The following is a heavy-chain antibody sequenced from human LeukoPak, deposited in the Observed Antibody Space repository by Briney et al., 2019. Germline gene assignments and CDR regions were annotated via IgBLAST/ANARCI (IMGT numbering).Heavy chain of an antibody. J-gene: IGHJ4*02. V-gene: IGHV1-2*02. CDR1: GYTFTGYY. Sequence: ASVKVSCKASGYTFTGYYMHWVRQAPGQGLEWMGWINPNSGGTNYAQKFQGRVTMTRDTSISTAYMELSRLRSDDTAVYYCARDNRGGSGSSYYFDYWGQGTLVTVSS. D-gene: IGHD3-10*01. CDR3: ARDNRGGSGSSYYFDY. CDR2: INPNSGGT.